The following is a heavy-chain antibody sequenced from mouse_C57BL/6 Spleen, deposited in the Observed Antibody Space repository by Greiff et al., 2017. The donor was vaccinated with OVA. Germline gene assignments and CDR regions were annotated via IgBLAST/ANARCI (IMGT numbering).Heavy chain of an antibody. CDR3: ARRAAQATDFDY. Sequence: QVQLQQPGAELVMPGASVKLSCKASGYTFTSYWMHWVKQRPGQGLEWIGEIDPSDSYTNYNQKFKGKSTLTVDKSSSTAYMQLSSLTSEDSAVXYCARRAAQATDFDYWGQGTTLTVSS. J-gene: IGHJ2*01. D-gene: IGHD3-2*02. V-gene: IGHV1-69*01. CDR1: GYTFTSYW. CDR2: IDPSDSYT.